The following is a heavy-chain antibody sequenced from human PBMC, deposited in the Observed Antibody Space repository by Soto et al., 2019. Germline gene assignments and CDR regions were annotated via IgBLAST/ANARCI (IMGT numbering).Heavy chain of an antibody. Sequence: QVQLLQSGAELKKPGASVKVSCKASGYIFTGYYMHWVRQAPGQGLEWMGWINPNSGDTNYTQKFQGWVNMTRDTSISTAYMELSRLRSDDKAVYYCATSRISIAVAGETEYYFDYWGQGTLVTVSS. CDR1: GYIFTGYY. CDR2: INPNSGDT. V-gene: IGHV1-2*04. J-gene: IGHJ4*02. D-gene: IGHD6-19*01. CDR3: ATSRISIAVAGETEYYFDY.